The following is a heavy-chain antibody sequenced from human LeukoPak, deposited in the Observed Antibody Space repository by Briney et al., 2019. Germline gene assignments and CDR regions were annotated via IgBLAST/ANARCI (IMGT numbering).Heavy chain of an antibody. D-gene: IGHD2-15*01. V-gene: IGHV3-66*01. J-gene: IGHJ6*02. Sequence: PGGSLRLSCAASGXTVSSNYMSWVRQAPGKGLEWVSVIYSGGNTYYADSVKGRFTISRDNSKNTLYLQMNSLRAEDTAVYYCAGTPMFYFYGMDVWGQGTTVTVSS. CDR3: AGTPMFYFYGMDV. CDR2: IYSGGNT. CDR1: GXTVSSNY.